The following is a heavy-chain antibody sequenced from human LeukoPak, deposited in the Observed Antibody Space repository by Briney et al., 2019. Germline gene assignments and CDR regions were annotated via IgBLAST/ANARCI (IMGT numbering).Heavy chain of an antibody. Sequence: PSETLSLTCAVYGGSFSGYYWSWIRQPPGEGLEWIGEINHSGSTNYNPSLKSRVTISVDTSKNQFSLKLSSVTAADTAVYYCARRDYYDSSGPHFDYYFDYWGQGTLVTVSS. CDR3: ARRDYYDSSGPHFDYYFDY. CDR2: INHSGST. CDR1: GGSFSGYY. D-gene: IGHD3-22*01. V-gene: IGHV4-34*01. J-gene: IGHJ4*02.